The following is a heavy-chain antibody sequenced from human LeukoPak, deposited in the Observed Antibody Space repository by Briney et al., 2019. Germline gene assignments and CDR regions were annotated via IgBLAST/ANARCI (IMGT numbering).Heavy chain of an antibody. Sequence: PSETLSLTCTVSGGSISSGSYYWSWIRQPPGKGLEWIGYIYYSGSTNYNPSLKSRVTISVDTSKNQFSLKLCSVTAADTAVYYCARGKQLFSYWGQGTLVTVSS. J-gene: IGHJ4*02. D-gene: IGHD6-13*01. V-gene: IGHV4-61*01. CDR2: IYYSGST. CDR1: GGSISSGSYY. CDR3: ARGKQLFSY.